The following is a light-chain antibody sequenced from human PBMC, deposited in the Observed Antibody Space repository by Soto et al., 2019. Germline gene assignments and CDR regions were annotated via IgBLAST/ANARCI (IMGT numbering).Light chain of an antibody. CDR1: SGHSSYA. J-gene: IGLJ2*01. V-gene: IGLV4-69*01. Sequence: QPVLTQSPSASASLGASVKLTCTLSSGHSSYAIAWHQQQPEKGPRYLMKLNSDGSHSKGDGIPDRFSGSSPGAERYLTISSLQSEDEADYYCQTWGTGMGVFGGGTKVTVL. CDR3: QTWGTGMGV. CDR2: LNSDGSH.